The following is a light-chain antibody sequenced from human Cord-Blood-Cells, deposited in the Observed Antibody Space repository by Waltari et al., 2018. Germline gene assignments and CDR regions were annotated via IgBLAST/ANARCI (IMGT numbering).Light chain of an antibody. CDR2: DVS. CDR3: SSYTSSSTL. CDR1: SSDVGGYNH. V-gene: IGLV2-14*01. Sequence: QSALTQPASVSGSPGPSITISCTGTSSDVGGYNHVSWYQQHPGKAPKLMIYDVSNRPSGVSNRFSGSKSGNTASLTISGLQAEDEADYYCSSYTSSSTLFGGGTKLTVL. J-gene: IGLJ3*02.